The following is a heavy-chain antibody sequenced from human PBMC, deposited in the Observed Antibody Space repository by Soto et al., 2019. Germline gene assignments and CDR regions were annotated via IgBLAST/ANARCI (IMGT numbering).Heavy chain of an antibody. CDR3: ARGVQHDY. CDR1: GGYISSYY. J-gene: IGHJ4*02. V-gene: IGHV4-59*01. CDR2: IYYSGST. Sequence: QVQLQESGPGLVKPSETLSHTCSVSGGYISSYYWSWIRQPPGKGLEWIGYIYYSGSTNYNSSLKSRVTISLDTSKNQFSLKLNSLTAADTAVYYCARGVQHDYWGQGILVTVSS.